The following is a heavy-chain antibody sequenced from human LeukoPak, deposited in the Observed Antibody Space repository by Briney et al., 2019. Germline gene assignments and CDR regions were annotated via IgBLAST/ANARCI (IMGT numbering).Heavy chain of an antibody. CDR2: INTSGST. CDR1: GGPISNYY. CDR3: ARGRAVAEY. V-gene: IGHV4-4*07. D-gene: IGHD6-19*01. Sequence: PSETLSLTCTVSGGPISNYYWSWIRQPAGKGLEWIGRINTSGSTNYNPSLTSRVTMSADTSKNQFSLQLSSVTATDTAVYYCARGRAVAEYWGQGILVTVSS. J-gene: IGHJ4*02.